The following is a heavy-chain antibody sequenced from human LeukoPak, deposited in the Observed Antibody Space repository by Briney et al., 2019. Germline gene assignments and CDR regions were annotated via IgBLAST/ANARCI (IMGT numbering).Heavy chain of an antibody. CDR2: ISGSGAST. J-gene: IGHJ4*02. CDR3: VKDVGKWESLHFFDY. Sequence: GGSLRLSCLTSGFTLSTNAMSWVRQAPGKGLEWISGISGSGASTYYADSVKGRFTISRDDSRNTLYLQMNGLRGDDTVVYYCVKDVGKWESLHFFDYWGQGTLVTVSS. D-gene: IGHD1-26*01. CDR1: GFTLSTNA. V-gene: IGHV3-23*01.